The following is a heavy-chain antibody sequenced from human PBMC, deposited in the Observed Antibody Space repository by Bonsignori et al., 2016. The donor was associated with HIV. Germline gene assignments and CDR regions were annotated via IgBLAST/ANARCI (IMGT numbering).Heavy chain of an antibody. CDR2: IYHSGST. V-gene: IGHV4-38-2*02. D-gene: IGHD3-22*01. CDR3: ARAKAKYYDSSGYFFY. J-gene: IGHJ4*02. Sequence: WIRQPPGKGLEWIGSIYHSGSTYYNPSLKSRVTISVDTSKNQFSLKLSSVTAADTAVYYCARAKAKYYDSSGYFFYWGQGTLVTVSS.